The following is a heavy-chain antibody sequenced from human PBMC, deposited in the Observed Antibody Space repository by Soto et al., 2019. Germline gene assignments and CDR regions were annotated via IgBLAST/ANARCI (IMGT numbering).Heavy chain of an antibody. J-gene: IGHJ5*02. CDR3: ARDRVDCSGGNCWRSVEDT. D-gene: IGHD2-15*01. V-gene: IGHV1-46*01. CDR1: GYTFTIYY. Sequence: QVQLVQSGAEVKKPGASVKVSCKASGYTFTIYYMHWVRQAPGQGLEWMGIIDPSGGGTSYAQKFQGRLTMTRDTSTSTVYMELSSLRSVDTAVYYCARDRVDCSGGNCWRSVEDTWGQGTLVTVSS. CDR2: IDPSGGGT.